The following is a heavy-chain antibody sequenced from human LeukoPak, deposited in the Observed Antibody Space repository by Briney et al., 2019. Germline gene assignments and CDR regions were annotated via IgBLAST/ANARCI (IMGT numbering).Heavy chain of an antibody. J-gene: IGHJ3*02. V-gene: IGHV4-59*12. CDR3: ARAGGSYYGYAFDI. CDR1: GGTISSYY. D-gene: IGHD1-26*01. Sequence: SETLSLTCTVSGGTISSYYWSWIRQPPGKGLEWIGYIYYSGSTYYNPSLKSRVTISVDTSKNQFSLKLSSVTAADTAVYYCARAGGSYYGYAFDIWGQGTMVTVSS. CDR2: IYYSGST.